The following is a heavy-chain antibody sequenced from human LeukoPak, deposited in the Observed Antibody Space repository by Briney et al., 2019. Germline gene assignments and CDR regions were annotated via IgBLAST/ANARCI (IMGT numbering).Heavy chain of an antibody. Sequence: GGSLRLSCAASGFTFSGSAIHWVRQASGKGLEWLGRIRSKANNYATAYGASVEGRFTISRDDSKNTAYLQMNSLITEDTAVYFCTALGIAAAGMDYWGQGTLATVSS. CDR3: TALGIAAAGMDY. CDR2: IRSKANNYAT. D-gene: IGHD6-13*01. CDR1: GFTFSGSA. V-gene: IGHV3-73*01. J-gene: IGHJ4*02.